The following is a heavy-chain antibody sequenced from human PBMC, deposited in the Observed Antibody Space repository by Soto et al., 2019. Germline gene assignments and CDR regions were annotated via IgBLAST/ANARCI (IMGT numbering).Heavy chain of an antibody. CDR1: VYTLSSYG. V-gene: IGHV1-18*01. CDR3: ARDRQQLVEGDYFDP. Sequence: VEVCCKASVYTLSSYGISWARQAHRQGLEWMGWISAYNGNTNYAQKLQGRVTMTTDTSTSTAYMELRSLRSDDTAVYYCARDRQQLVEGDYFDPWGQGTLVTVSS. CDR2: ISAYNGNT. D-gene: IGHD6-13*01. J-gene: IGHJ5*02.